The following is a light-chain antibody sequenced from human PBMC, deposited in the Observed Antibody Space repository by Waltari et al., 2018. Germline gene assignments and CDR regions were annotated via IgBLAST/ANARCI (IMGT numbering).Light chain of an antibody. CDR2: GSS. J-gene: IGKJ4*01. CDR3: QHYDNWPLT. Sequence: EIVMTQSPATLSVPPGDRATLPCRASQTVSTNLAWYQQKPGQAPRLLIYGSSTRAAGIPARFSGSGSGTDFTLSISSLQSEDFAVYYCQHYDNWPLTLGGGTKVEFK. CDR1: QTVSTN. V-gene: IGKV3-15*01.